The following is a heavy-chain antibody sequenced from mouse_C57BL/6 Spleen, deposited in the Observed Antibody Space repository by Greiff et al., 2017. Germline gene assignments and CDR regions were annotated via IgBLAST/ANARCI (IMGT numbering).Heavy chain of an antibody. CDR1: GYAFSSYW. CDR2: IYPGDGDT. D-gene: IGHD1-1*01. V-gene: IGHV1-80*01. CDR3: ARECYGSSLYAMDY. J-gene: IGHJ4*01. Sequence: VQLQQSGAELVKPGASVKISCKASGYAFSSYWLNWVKQRPGQGLEWIGQIYPGDGDTNYNGKFKGKAPLTADTSSSTAYMQLSSLTSEDSAVYFCARECYGSSLYAMDYWGQGTSVTVSS.